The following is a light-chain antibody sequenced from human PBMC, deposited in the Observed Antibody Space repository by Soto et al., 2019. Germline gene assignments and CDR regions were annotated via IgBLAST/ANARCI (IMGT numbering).Light chain of an antibody. V-gene: IGLV2-14*03. CDR3: SSYTTSTTVV. CDR1: RSDVGGYNF. J-gene: IGLJ1*01. CDR2: EVS. Sequence: QSVLTQPASVFGSPGQSITFSCTGTRSDVGGYNFVSWYQQHPGKAPKLMIYEVSSRPSGVSNRFSGSKSGNTASLTISGLQPEDEADYYCSSYTTSTTVVFGTGTKVTVL.